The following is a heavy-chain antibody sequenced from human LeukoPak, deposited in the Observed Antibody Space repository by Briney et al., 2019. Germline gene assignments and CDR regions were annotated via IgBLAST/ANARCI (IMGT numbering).Heavy chain of an antibody. CDR3: SIVRGVPPYGMDV. J-gene: IGHJ6*02. Sequence: GGSLRLSCAASGFTFSSYSMNWVRQAPGKGPEWVSYIRSSSSTMYYADSVKGRFTISRDNAKNSLYLQMNSLRAEDTAVYYCSIVRGVPPYGMDVWGQGTTVTVSS. V-gene: IGHV3-48*01. D-gene: IGHD3-10*01. CDR2: IRSSSSTM. CDR1: GFTFSSYS.